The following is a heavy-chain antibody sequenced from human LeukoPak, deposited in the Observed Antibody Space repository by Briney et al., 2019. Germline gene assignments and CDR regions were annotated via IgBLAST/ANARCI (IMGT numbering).Heavy chain of an antibody. CDR1: GFTFSNYA. CDR3: VKDRTGTYTLGY. J-gene: IGHJ4*02. CDR2: ISDDGSRQ. D-gene: IGHD3-10*01. Sequence: GRSLRLSCAATGFTFSNYAIHWGRQAPGKGLEWVAFISDDGSRQHYADSVKGRFTISRDNSKNTLNLQMNSLRAEDTAVYYCVKDRTGTYTLGYWGQGTLVTVLS. V-gene: IGHV3-30-3*01.